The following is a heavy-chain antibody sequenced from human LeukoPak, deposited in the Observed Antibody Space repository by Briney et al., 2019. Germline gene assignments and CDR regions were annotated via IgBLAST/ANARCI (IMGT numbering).Heavy chain of an antibody. CDR2: ISYDGSNK. D-gene: IGHD4-11*01. Sequence: PGGSLRLSCAASGFTFSSYAMHWVRQAPGKGLEWVAVISYDGSNKYYADSVKGRFTISRDNSKNTLYLQMNSLRAEDTAVYYCAKDAQRGFDYSNSLDNWGQGTLVTVSS. CDR3: AKDAQRGFDYSNSLDN. V-gene: IGHV3-30*04. J-gene: IGHJ4*02. CDR1: GFTFSSYA.